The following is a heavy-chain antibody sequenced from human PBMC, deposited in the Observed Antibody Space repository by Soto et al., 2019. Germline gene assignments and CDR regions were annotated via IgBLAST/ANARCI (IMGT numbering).Heavy chain of an antibody. CDR2: ISAYNGNT. V-gene: IGHV1-18*01. J-gene: IGHJ3*02. CDR3: ARDTPIGGDYNDAFDI. D-gene: IGHD4-17*01. CDR1: GDTFTSYG. Sequence: GASVKVTCAASGDTFTSYGSRWVRQAPGQGLEWMGWISAYNGNTNYAQKLQGRVTMTTDTSTSTAYMELRSLRSDDTAVYYCARDTPIGGDYNDAFDIWGQGTMVTVSS.